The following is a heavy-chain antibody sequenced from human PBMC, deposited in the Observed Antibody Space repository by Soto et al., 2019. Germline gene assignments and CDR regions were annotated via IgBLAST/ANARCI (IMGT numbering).Heavy chain of an antibody. CDR2: VTGSGSNT. CDR3: AKTSAVGGTIDN. D-gene: IGHD6-13*01. CDR1: GFSFSSYD. V-gene: IGHV3-23*01. Sequence: PGGSLRLSCAASGFSFSSYDMGWVRQAPGKGLEWVSSVTGSGSNTYHGDSVKGRFSISRDNSKNTLYLQMNSLSADDTAVYYCAKTSAVGGTIDNWGQGTLVTVSS. J-gene: IGHJ4*02.